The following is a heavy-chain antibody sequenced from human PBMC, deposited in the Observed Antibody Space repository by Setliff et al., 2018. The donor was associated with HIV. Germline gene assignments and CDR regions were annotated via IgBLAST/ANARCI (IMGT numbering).Heavy chain of an antibody. V-gene: IGHV4-59*01. J-gene: IGHJ4*02. CDR2: VYYSGTT. Sequence: SETLSLTCSVSGGSLSSYYWSWIRQPPGKGLEWIGYVYYSGTTNYNPSLKSRVSMSVDTSKNQFSLRLSSVTAADTAVYYCARSPIGIRGVPYYFDSWGQGTLVTVSS. CDR1: GGSLSSYY. CDR3: ARSPIGIRGVPYYFDS. D-gene: IGHD3-10*01.